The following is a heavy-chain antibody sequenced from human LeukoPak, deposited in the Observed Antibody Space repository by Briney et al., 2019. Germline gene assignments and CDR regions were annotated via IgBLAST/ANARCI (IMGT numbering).Heavy chain of an antibody. V-gene: IGHV1-69*04. CDR3: ARVGGSYAHDAFDI. CDR1: GGTFSSYA. CDR2: IIPILGIA. J-gene: IGHJ3*02. Sequence: GSSVKVSCKASGGTFSSYAISWVRQAPGQGLEWMGRIIPILGIANYAQKFQGRVTITADKSTSTAYMELSSLRSEDTAVCYCARVGGSYAHDAFDIWGQGTMVTVSS. D-gene: IGHD1-26*01.